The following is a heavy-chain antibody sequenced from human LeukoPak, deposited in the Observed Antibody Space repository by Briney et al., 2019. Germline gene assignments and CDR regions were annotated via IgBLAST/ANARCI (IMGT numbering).Heavy chain of an antibody. CDR2: MNPNSGNT. CDR1: GYTFTSYD. V-gene: IGHV1-8*03. J-gene: IGHJ4*02. Sequence: ASVKASCKASGYTFTSYDINWVRQATGQGLEWMGWMNPNSGNTGYAQKFQGRVTITRNTSISTAYMELSSLRSEDTAVYYCARGRRAHPVDYWGQGTLVTVSS. CDR3: ARGRRAHPVDY.